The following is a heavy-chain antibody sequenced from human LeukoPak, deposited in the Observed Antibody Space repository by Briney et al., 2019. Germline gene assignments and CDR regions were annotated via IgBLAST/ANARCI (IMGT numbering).Heavy chain of an antibody. CDR3: AKDPQKWESYFDY. V-gene: IGHV3-30*02. D-gene: IGHD1-26*01. Sequence: PGGSLRLSCAASGSTFSSYGMHWVRQAPGKGLEWVAFIRYDGSSKYYADSVKGRFTISRDNSKNTLYLQMNSLRAEDTAVYYCAKDPQKWESYFDYWGQGTLVTVSS. CDR1: GSTFSSYG. J-gene: IGHJ4*02. CDR2: IRYDGSSK.